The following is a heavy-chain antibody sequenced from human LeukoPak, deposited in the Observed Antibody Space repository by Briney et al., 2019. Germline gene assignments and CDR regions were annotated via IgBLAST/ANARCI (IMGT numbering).Heavy chain of an antibody. J-gene: IGHJ4*02. CDR3: ARGLVVAATPDY. CDR1: GYTFTGYY. CDR2: INPNSGGT. V-gene: IGHV1-2*02. D-gene: IGHD2-15*01. Sequence: ASVKVSCKASGYTFTGYYMHWVRQAPGQGLEWMGWINPNSGGTNYAQKFQGRVTMTRDTSISTAYMELSRLRSDDTAVHYCARGLVVAATPDYWGQGTLVTVSS.